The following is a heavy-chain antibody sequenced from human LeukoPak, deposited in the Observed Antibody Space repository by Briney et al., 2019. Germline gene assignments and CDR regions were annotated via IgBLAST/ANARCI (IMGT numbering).Heavy chain of an antibody. CDR3: ASCITMVYYYGMDV. D-gene: IGHD3-10*01. Sequence: GGSLRLSCAASGFTFSSYGMHWVRQAPGKGLEWVAVISYDGSNKYYADSVKGRFTISRDNSKNTLYLQMNSLRAEDTAVYYCASCITMVYYYGMDVWGQGTTVTVSS. CDR2: ISYDGSNK. V-gene: IGHV3-30*03. CDR1: GFTFSSYG. J-gene: IGHJ6*02.